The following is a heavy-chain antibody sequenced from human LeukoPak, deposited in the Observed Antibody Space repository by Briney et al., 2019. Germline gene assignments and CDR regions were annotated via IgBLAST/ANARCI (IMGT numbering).Heavy chain of an antibody. D-gene: IGHD7-27*01. CDR2: INPNSGGT. Sequence: GASVKVSCKASGYTFTGYYMHWVRQAPGQGLEWMGWINPNSGGTNYAQKFQGRVTMTRDTSISTAYMELSRLRSDDTAVYYCARPQLTGDWFTRPDFDIWGQGTMVTVSS. V-gene: IGHV1-2*02. J-gene: IGHJ3*02. CDR3: ARPQLTGDWFTRPDFDI. CDR1: GYTFTGYY.